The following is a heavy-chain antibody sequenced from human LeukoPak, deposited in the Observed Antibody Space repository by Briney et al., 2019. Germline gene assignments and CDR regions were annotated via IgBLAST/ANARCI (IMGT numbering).Heavy chain of an antibody. Sequence: ASVRVSCKVSGYTLIDLSMHWVRQAPGKGVEWMGSFALEDGEKVYAQKFQGGVTMTEDTSTDTAYMELSSLRSEDTAVYYCATAFAGNLVDDWGQGTLVTVSS. J-gene: IGHJ4*02. CDR3: ATAFAGNLVDD. CDR2: FALEDGEK. V-gene: IGHV1-24*01. D-gene: IGHD1-14*01. CDR1: GYTLIDLS.